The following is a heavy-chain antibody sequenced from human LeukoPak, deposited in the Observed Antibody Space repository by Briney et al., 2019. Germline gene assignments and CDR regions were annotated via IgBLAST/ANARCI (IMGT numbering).Heavy chain of an antibody. V-gene: IGHV3-53*01. Sequence: PGGSLRLSCADSGFTVSTNFMSWVRQAPGKGLEWVSTLYNDAFGSTTYYADSVTGRFTISRDNSQNTLFLQMSSLTAEDTAMYYCARELGGGGLHYFDYWGRGTLVTVSS. J-gene: IGHJ4*02. CDR3: ARELGGGGLHYFDY. CDR1: GFTVSTNF. CDR2: LYNDAFGSTT. D-gene: IGHD3-16*01.